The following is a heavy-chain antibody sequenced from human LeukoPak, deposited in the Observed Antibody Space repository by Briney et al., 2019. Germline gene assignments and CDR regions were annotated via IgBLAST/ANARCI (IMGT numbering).Heavy chain of an antibody. CDR1: GGSIGSSGFY. Sequence: SETLSLTCKVSGGSIGSSGFYWGWIRQPPGKGLEWIGSIYYPESTHYNPSLESRVTISVDTSKYQVSRTLSSVTATDTAVYYCVRHVSSGWDYYNGLDVWGQGTTVTVSS. CDR3: VRHVSSGWDYYNGLDV. J-gene: IGHJ6*02. V-gene: IGHV4-39*01. CDR2: IYYPEST. D-gene: IGHD6-19*01.